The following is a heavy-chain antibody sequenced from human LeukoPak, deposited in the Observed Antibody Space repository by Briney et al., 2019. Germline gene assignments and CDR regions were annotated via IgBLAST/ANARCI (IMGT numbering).Heavy chain of an antibody. J-gene: IGHJ4*02. D-gene: IGHD3-10*01. CDR1: GFTFSNAW. V-gene: IGHV3-15*01. Sequence: GGSLRLSCAASGFTFSNAWMSWVRQAPGKGLEWVDRIKSKTDGGTTDYAAPVKGRFTISRDDSKNTLYLQMNSLKTEDTAVYYCTSKPMVYYGSGSLDYWGQGTLVTVSS. CDR3: TSKPMVYYGSGSLDY. CDR2: IKSKTDGGTT.